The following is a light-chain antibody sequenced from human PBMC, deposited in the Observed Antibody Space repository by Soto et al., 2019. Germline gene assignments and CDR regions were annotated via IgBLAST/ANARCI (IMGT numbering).Light chain of an antibody. CDR1: HPLTGSTY. V-gene: IGKV3-20*01. CDR3: QQYGSSPLYS. J-gene: IGKJ2*03. Sequence: DIVLTQSPGTLSLSPGERAALSCTASHPLTGSTYLAWYQQKPGQAPRLLIYGASNRATGIPDRFSGSGSETDFTLTISRLVPEDFAVYYCQQYGSSPLYSFGQGTKLEIK. CDR2: GAS.